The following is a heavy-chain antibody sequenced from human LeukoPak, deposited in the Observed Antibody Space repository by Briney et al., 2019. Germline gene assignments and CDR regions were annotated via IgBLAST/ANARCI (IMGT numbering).Heavy chain of an antibody. CDR1: GFTFSSYA. CDR3: AREASTEIIGGMDV. V-gene: IGHV3-23*03. CDR2: IQTGGDPK. Sequence: PGGSLRLSCAASGFTFSSYAMSWVRQAPGKGLEWVSFIQTGGDPKYYADSVRGRFTVSRDNSKKTCSLQMDSLRVEDTATYYCAREASTEIIGGMDVRGQGTTVTVTS. D-gene: IGHD2-8*02. J-gene: IGHJ6*02.